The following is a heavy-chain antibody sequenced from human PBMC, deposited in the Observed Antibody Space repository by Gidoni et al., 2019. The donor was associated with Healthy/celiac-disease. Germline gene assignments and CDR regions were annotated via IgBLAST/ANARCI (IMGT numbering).Heavy chain of an antibody. D-gene: IGHD2-21*02. CDR1: GFTFSSYS. J-gene: IGHJ3*02. CDR3: ARVGGYCGGDCYGAFDI. Sequence: EVQLVESGGGLVKPGGSLILSCAASGFTFSSYSMNWVRQAPGKGLEWVSSISSSSSYIYYADSVKGRFTISRDNAKNSLYLQMNSLRAEDTAVYYCARVGGYCGGDCYGAFDIWGQGTMVTVSS. CDR2: ISSSSSYI. V-gene: IGHV3-21*01.